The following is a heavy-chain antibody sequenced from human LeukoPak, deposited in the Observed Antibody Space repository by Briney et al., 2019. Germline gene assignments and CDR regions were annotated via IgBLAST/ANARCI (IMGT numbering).Heavy chain of an antibody. CDR1: GFTFSNAW. CDR3: SGHMTSDDY. D-gene: IGHD4-11*01. CDR2: VKSKAHGGTT. Sequence: PGGSLRLSCAASGFTFSNAWMSWVRQAPGKGLEWVARVKSKAHGGTTDYAAPVNGRFSISRDDSENMLYLQINSLKTKDTGVYYCSGHMTSDDYWGQGILVTVSS. V-gene: IGHV3-15*01. J-gene: IGHJ4*02.